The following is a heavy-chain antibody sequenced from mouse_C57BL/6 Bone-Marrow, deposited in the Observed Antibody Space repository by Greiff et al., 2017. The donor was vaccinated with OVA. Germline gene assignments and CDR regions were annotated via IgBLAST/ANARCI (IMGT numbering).Heavy chain of an antibody. Sequence: EVKLMESGGDLVKPGGSLKLSCAASGFTFSSYGMSWVRQTPDKRLEWVATISSGGSYTYYPDSVKGRFTISRDNAKNTLYLQRSSLKSEDTAMYYCARQTALAWFAYWGQGTLVTVSA. CDR3: ARQTALAWFAY. J-gene: IGHJ3*01. CDR2: ISSGGSYT. D-gene: IGHD3-2*01. CDR1: GFTFSSYG. V-gene: IGHV5-6*01.